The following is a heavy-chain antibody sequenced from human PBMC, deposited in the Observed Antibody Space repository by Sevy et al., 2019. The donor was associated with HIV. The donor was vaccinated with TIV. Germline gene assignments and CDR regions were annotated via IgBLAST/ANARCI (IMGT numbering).Heavy chain of an antibody. CDR2: LSRHSGTI. Sequence: GGSLRLSCAASGFTFDDYAMHWVRQAPGKGLEWVSGLSRHSGTIGYADSVKGRFNSSRDNARNSLYLQMNSLRAEDTASYYCVKDKVDGDSGYGLFDFWGQGTLVTVSS. D-gene: IGHD5-12*01. J-gene: IGHJ4*02. CDR1: GFTFDDYA. V-gene: IGHV3-9*01. CDR3: VKDKVDGDSGYGLFDF.